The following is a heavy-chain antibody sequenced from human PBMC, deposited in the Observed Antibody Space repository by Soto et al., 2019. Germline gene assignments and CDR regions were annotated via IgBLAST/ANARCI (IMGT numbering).Heavy chain of an antibody. J-gene: IGHJ6*02. V-gene: IGHV3-48*03. D-gene: IGHD7-27*01. Sequence: LGGSLRLSCAASGFTFSSYEMNWVRQAPGKGLEWVSYISSSGSTIYYADSVKGRFTISRDNAKNSLYPQMNSLRAEDTAVYYCARPYWGVKSAPYYYYYYGMDVWGQGTTVTVSS. CDR3: ARPYWGVKSAPYYYYYYGMDV. CDR2: ISSSGSTI. CDR1: GFTFSSYE.